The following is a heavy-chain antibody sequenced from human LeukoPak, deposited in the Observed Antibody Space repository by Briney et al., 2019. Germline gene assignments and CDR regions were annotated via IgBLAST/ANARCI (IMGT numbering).Heavy chain of an antibody. D-gene: IGHD6-13*01. CDR3: AKFMSIAAAGYDAFDI. V-gene: IGHV3-48*01. J-gene: IGHJ3*02. Sequence: PGGSLRLSCAASGFTFSSYSMNWVRQAPGKGLEWVSYISSSSSTIYYADSVKGRFTISRDNSKNTLYLQMNSLRAEDTAVYYCAKFMSIAAAGYDAFDIWGQGTMVTVSS. CDR1: GFTFSSYS. CDR2: ISSSSSTI.